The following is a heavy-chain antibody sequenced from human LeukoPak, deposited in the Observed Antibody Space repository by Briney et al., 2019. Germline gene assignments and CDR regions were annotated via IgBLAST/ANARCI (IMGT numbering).Heavy chain of an antibody. V-gene: IGHV4-31*03. D-gene: IGHD3-22*01. Sequence: SQTLSLTCTVSGGSISSGGYYWSWIRQHPGKGLEWIGYIYYSGSTYYNPSLKSRVTISVDTSKNQFSLKLSFVTAADTAVYYCARDLHDSSGYFYGMDVWGQGTTVTVSS. J-gene: IGHJ6*02. CDR1: GGSISSGGYY. CDR3: ARDLHDSSGYFYGMDV. CDR2: IYYSGST.